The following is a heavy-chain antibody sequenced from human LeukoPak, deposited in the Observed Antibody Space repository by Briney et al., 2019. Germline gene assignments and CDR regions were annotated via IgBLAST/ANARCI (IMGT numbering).Heavy chain of an antibody. CDR3: ARDRSPAWLPTGKYCFDY. J-gene: IGHJ4*02. D-gene: IGHD6-19*01. V-gene: IGHV3-53*01. CDR2: IYSGGGT. Sequence: PGGSLRLSCAASGFTFSSYSMNWVRQAPGKGLEWVAVIYSGGGTYYADSVKGRFTISKDNSKNTLYLQMNSLRAEDTAVYYCARDRSPAWLPTGKYCFDYWGRGTLVTVSS. CDR1: GFTFSSYS.